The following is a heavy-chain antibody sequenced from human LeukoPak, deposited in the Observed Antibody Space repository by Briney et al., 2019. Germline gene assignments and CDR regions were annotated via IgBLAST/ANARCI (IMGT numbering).Heavy chain of an antibody. J-gene: IGHJ4*02. Sequence: PGRSLRLSCAASGFTFTTNWMSWVRQTPGKGLEWVANIKEDGSKIYYVDSVRGRFTISRDNAKNSLYLQMNSLRAEDTAVYYCARESTVAGTIFDFWGQGTLVTVSS. CDR2: IKEDGSKI. V-gene: IGHV3-7*04. D-gene: IGHD6-19*01. CDR3: ARESTVAGTIFDF. CDR1: GFTFTTNW.